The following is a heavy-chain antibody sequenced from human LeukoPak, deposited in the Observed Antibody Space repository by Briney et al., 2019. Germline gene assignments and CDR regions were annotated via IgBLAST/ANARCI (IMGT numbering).Heavy chain of an antibody. V-gene: IGHV4-61*01. CDR2: VYYSGTT. Sequence: SETLSLTCTVSGGSVSSGSYYWSWIRQPPGKGLEWIGFVYYSGTTNYNPSLKSRVTISLDTSKNQFSVKLSSVTAADTAVYYCARDTSYYDSSGYYQYYFDYWGQGTLVTVSS. CDR3: ARDTSYYDSSGYYQYYFDY. J-gene: IGHJ4*02. CDR1: GGSVSSGSYY. D-gene: IGHD3-22*01.